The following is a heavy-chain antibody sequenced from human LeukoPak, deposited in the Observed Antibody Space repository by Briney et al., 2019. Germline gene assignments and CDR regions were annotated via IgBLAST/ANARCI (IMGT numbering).Heavy chain of an antibody. V-gene: IGHV1-8*03. Sequence: ASVKVSCKASGYTFTSYDINWVRQATGQGLEWMGWMNPNSGNTGYAQKFQGRVTITRNTSISTAYMELSSLRSEDTAVYYCARGVRSSSGWYYGYYYYYMDVWGKGTTVTVSS. D-gene: IGHD6-19*01. J-gene: IGHJ6*03. CDR2: MNPNSGNT. CDR1: GYTFTSYD. CDR3: ARGVRSSSGWYYGYYYYYMDV.